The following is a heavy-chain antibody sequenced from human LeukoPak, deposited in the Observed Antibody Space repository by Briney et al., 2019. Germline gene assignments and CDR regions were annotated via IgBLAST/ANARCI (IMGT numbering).Heavy chain of an antibody. V-gene: IGHV3-11*01. Sequence: GGSLRLSCAASGFTFSDYYMSWIRQAPGKGLEWVSYISSSGSTIYYADSVKGRFTISRDNAKNSLYLQMNSLRAEDTALYYCARDKSSGYYYFDYWGQGSLVTVSS. D-gene: IGHD3-22*01. CDR3: ARDKSSGYYYFDY. CDR1: GFTFSDYY. CDR2: ISSSGSTI. J-gene: IGHJ4*02.